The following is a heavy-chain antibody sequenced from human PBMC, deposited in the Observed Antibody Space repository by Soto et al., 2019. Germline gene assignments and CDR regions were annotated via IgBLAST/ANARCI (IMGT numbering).Heavy chain of an antibody. CDR1: GLTFSSYS. J-gene: IGHJ4*02. CDR2: ISSSSSYI. Sequence: PRGSLRLSCAASGLTFSSYSMNWVRQAPGKGLEWVSSISSSSSYIYYADSVKGRFTISRDNAKNSLYLQMNSLRAEDTAVYYCARAEWELPDYWGQGTLVTVSS. D-gene: IGHD1-26*01. CDR3: ARAEWELPDY. V-gene: IGHV3-21*01.